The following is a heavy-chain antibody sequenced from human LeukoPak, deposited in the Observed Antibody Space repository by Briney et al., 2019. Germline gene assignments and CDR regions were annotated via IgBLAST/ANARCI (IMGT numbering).Heavy chain of an antibody. V-gene: IGHV1-18*01. CDR2: ISAYNGNT. Sequence: ASVKVSCKASGYTFTSYGISWVRQAPGQGLEWMGWISAYNGNTNYAQKLQGRVTMTTDTSTSTAYMELRSLRSDDTAVYYCARVMYFWSGYYLFDYWGQGTLVTVSS. J-gene: IGHJ4*02. CDR1: GYTFTSYG. CDR3: ARVMYFWSGYYLFDY. D-gene: IGHD3-3*01.